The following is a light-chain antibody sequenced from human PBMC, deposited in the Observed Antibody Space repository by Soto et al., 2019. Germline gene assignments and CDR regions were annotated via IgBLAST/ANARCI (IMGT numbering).Light chain of an antibody. J-gene: IGLJ1*01. CDR1: SRDVGGYNY. CDR3: NSYTTSNTRQIV. Sequence: QSALTQPASVSGSPGQSITISCTGTSRDVGGYNYVSWYQQHPGKASKFMIYDVSNRPSGVSTRFSGSKSGNTASLTISGLQAEDEADYYCNSYTTSNTRQIVFGTGTKVTVL. CDR2: DVS. V-gene: IGLV2-14*01.